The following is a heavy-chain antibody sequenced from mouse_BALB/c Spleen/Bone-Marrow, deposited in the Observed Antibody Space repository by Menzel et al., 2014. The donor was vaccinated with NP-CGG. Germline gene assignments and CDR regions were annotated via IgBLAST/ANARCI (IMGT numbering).Heavy chain of an antibody. D-gene: IGHD2-1*01. CDR1: GYTFSSYW. CDR2: ILPGSGST. CDR3: AREDGNHVGFAY. V-gene: IGHV1-9*01. Sequence: VQRVESGAELMKPGASVKISCKATGYTFSSYWIEWVKQRPGHGLEWIGEILPGSGSTNYNEKFKGKATFTADTSSNTAYMQLSSLTSEDSAVYYCAREDGNHVGFAYWGQGTFVTVSA. J-gene: IGHJ3*01.